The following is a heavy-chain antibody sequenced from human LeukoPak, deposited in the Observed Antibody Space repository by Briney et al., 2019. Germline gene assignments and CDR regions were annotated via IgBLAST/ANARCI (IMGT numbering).Heavy chain of an antibody. J-gene: IGHJ6*02. CDR2: IYTTGST. CDR1: GGSISSGSYY. CDR3: AREGRDYDSSGYPYYYYSMDV. V-gene: IGHV4-61*02. D-gene: IGHD3-22*01. Sequence: SETLSLTCTVPGGSISSGSYYWSWLRQPAGTGLEWIGRIYTTGSTNYNPSLKSRVTISGDTSKNQFSLKLSSVTAADTAVYYCAREGRDYDSSGYPYYYYSMDVWGQGTTVPVSS.